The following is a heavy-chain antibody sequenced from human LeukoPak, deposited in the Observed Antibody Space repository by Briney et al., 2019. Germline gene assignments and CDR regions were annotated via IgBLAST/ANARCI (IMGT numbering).Heavy chain of an antibody. V-gene: IGHV1-69*05. J-gene: IGHJ5*02. CDR2: IIPIFGTA. D-gene: IGHD3-10*01. Sequence: GASVKVSCKASGGAFSSYAISWLRQAPGQGLELMGGIIPIFGTANYAQKFQGRVTITTDESTSTAYMELSSLRSEDTAVFYCARVWEEGYYGSGSYVSWFDPWGQGTLVTVSS. CDR1: GGAFSSYA. CDR3: ARVWEEGYYGSGSYVSWFDP.